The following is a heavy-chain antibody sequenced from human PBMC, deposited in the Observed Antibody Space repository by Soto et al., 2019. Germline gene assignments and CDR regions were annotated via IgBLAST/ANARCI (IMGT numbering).Heavy chain of an antibody. CDR3: TTGLSNGYSYFDF. Sequence: EVQLVESGGGMVKVGGSLRLSCATSGFTFSDTYLSWVRQAPGKGLEWVGRIKREADGGTTDYAAPGKGRFTISRDDSKNTLFLQMDSLKTEDTAIYFCTTGLSNGYSYFDFWGQGTLVTVSS. D-gene: IGHD3-22*01. V-gene: IGHV3-15*01. CDR2: IKREADGGTT. CDR1: GFTFSDTY. J-gene: IGHJ4*02.